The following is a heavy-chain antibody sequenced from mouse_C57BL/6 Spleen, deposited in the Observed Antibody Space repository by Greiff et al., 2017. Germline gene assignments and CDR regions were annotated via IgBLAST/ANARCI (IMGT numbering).Heavy chain of an antibody. V-gene: IGHV1-82*01. Sequence: VQLQQSGPELVKPGASVKISCKASGYAFSSSWMNWVKQRPGKGLEWIGRIYPGDGDTNSNGKFKGKATLTADKSSSTAYMQLSSLTSEDSAVYFCARRDYGSSYRYFDVWGTGTTVTVSS. CDR2: IYPGDGDT. CDR1: GYAFSSSW. CDR3: ARRDYGSSYRYFDV. J-gene: IGHJ1*03. D-gene: IGHD1-1*01.